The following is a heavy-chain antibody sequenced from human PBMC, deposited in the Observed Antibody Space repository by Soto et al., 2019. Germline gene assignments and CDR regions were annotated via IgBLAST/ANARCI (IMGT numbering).Heavy chain of an antibody. J-gene: IGHJ4*02. CDR1: GYSFTDYY. CDR2: INPNSGGT. V-gene: IGHV1-2*04. Sequence: ASLKVYCKGSGYSFTDYYLRWVREAPGQGLEWMGWINPNSGGTNYAQKFQDWVTMTRDTSISTAYMELSRLTSDDTAVYYCVTASGSDNDRLHSWGPATLVTVSS. D-gene: IGHD3-10*01. CDR3: VTASGSDNDRLHS.